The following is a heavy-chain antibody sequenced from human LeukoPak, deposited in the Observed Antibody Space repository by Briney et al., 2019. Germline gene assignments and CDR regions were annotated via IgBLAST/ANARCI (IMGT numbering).Heavy chain of an antibody. CDR2: IYTSGST. V-gene: IGHV4-4*07. CDR1: GGSISSYY. D-gene: IGHD4-17*01. Sequence: SETLSLTCTVSGGSISSYYWSWIRQPAGKGLEWIGRIYTSGSTNYNPSLKSRVTMSVDTSKNQFSLKLSSVTAADTAVYYCARDATTVIPMPHFDYWGQGTLVTVSS. J-gene: IGHJ4*02. CDR3: ARDATTVIPMPHFDY.